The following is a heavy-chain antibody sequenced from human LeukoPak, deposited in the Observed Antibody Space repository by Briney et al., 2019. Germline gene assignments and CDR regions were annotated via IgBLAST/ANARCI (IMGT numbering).Heavy chain of an antibody. CDR2: IYSGGST. V-gene: IGHV3-66*01. CDR1: GFTVSSNY. CDR3: AISITIWGWDYFDY. Sequence: GGSLRLSCAASGFTVSSNYMSWVRQAPGKGLEWVSVIYSGGSTYYADSVKGRFTISRDNSKNTLYLQMNSLRAEDTAVYYCAISITIWGWDYFDYWGRGTLVTVSS. J-gene: IGHJ4*02. D-gene: IGHD3-3*01.